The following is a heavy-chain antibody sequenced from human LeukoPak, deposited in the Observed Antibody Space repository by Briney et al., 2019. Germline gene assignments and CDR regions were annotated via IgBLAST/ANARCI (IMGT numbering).Heavy chain of an antibody. V-gene: IGHV4-59*01. CDR1: GGSISSFY. CDR3: ARDRLGKFDY. Sequence: SETLSLTCTVSGGSISSFYWSWIRQPPGKGPEWIGYIYHSGSTNYNPSLKSRVTISVDTSKNQFSLKLSSVTAADAVVYYCARDRLGKFDYWGQGTLVTVSS. CDR2: IYHSGST. J-gene: IGHJ4*02. D-gene: IGHD7-27*01.